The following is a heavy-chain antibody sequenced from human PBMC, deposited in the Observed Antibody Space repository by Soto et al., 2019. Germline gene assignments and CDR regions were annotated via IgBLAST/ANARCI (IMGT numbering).Heavy chain of an antibody. J-gene: IGHJ4*02. CDR2: GSGRGGST. CDR1: GFTLSRYA. Sequence: GGSLTLSCPASGFTLSRYAMSSVRQAPGKGLEWVSAGSGRGGSTYYADSVKGRFTISRDNSKNTLYLQMNSLRAEDTAVYYCAKGGGFIAVAGTYFDYWGQGTLVTVSS. V-gene: IGHV3-23*01. CDR3: AKGGGFIAVAGTYFDY. D-gene: IGHD6-19*01.